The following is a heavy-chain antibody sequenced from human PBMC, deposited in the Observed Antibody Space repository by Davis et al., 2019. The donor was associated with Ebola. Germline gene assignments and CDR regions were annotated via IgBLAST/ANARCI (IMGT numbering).Heavy chain of an antibody. CDR2: IYYSGST. CDR1: GGSISSYY. CDR3: ARERGYGGKHYGMDV. D-gene: IGHD4-23*01. V-gene: IGHV4-59*12. Sequence: PSETLSLTCTVSGGSISSYYWSWIRQPPGKGLEWIGYIYYSGSTNYNPSLKSRVTISVDTSKNQFSLKLSSVTAADTAVYYCARERGYGGKHYGMDVWGQGTAVTVSS. J-gene: IGHJ6*02.